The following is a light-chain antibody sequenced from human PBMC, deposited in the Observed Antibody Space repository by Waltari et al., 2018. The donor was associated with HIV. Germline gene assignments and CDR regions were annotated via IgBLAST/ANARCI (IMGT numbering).Light chain of an antibody. CDR1: APNIGAGFD. J-gene: IGLJ3*02. CDR2: GDT. Sequence: SVLTQPPSVSGAPGQSVSISCSGNAPNIGAGFDVPWYPQSPGTAPTLFIFGDTVRPSGITDRFSGSRSLNSVSLDISGLRAEDAGDYYCQSYDISLTGLWVFGGGTKLTVL. CDR3: QSYDISLTGLWV. V-gene: IGLV1-40*01.